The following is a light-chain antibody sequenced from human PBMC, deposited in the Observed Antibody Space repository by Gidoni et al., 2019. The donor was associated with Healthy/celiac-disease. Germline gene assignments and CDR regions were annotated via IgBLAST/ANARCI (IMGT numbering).Light chain of an antibody. CDR1: QSISSW. J-gene: IGKJ1*01. V-gene: IGKV1-5*01. CDR2: DAS. CDR3: QQYNSYSPWT. Sequence: DIQMTHSPSTLSASVGDRVTITCRASQSISSWLAWYQQKPGKAPKLLIYDASSLESGVPSRFSGSGSGTEFTLTISSLQPDDFATYYCQQYNSYSPWTFXQXTKVEIK.